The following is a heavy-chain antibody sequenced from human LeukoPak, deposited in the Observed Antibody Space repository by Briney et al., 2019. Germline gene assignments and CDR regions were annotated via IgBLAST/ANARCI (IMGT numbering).Heavy chain of an antibody. CDR1: GFTFSSYA. CDR3: ARDPMEYVMATIAGRPNYYYYYGMDV. J-gene: IGHJ6*02. Sequence: GGSLRLSCAASGFTFSSYAMSWVRQAPGKGLEWVSAISGSGGSTYYADSVKGRFTIFRDNSKNTLYLQMNSLRAEDTAVYYCARDPMEYVMATIAGRPNYYYYYGMDVWGQGTTVTVSS. V-gene: IGHV3-23*01. D-gene: IGHD5-24*01. CDR2: ISGSGGST.